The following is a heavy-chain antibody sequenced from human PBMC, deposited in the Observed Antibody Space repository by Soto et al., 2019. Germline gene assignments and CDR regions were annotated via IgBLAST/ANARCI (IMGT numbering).Heavy chain of an antibody. J-gene: IGHJ4*02. Sequence: QVRLVESGGGVVQPGGSLRLSCATSGFRLSSYAMHWGRQAPGKGLEWVALMSYDESKKYYADSVKGRFPISRDTSKNTLVLEMNNLRVEDTAVYYCAKDRRDGDFMHILVVDFWGQGALVTVSS. D-gene: IGHD2-15*01. CDR2: MSYDESKK. V-gene: IGHV3-30*18. CDR3: AKDRRDGDFMHILVVDF. CDR1: GFRLSSYA.